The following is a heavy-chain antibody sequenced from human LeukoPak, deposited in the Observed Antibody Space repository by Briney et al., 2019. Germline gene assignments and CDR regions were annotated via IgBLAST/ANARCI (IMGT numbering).Heavy chain of an antibody. V-gene: IGHV1-2*06. J-gene: IGHJ4*02. Sequence: GASVKVSCKASGYTFTGYYMHWLRQAPGQGLEWMGRINPNSGGTNYAQKFQGRVTMTRDTSISTAYMELSRLRSDDTAVYYCARDQDYCSGGSCYAVDYWGQGTLVTVSS. CDR1: GYTFTGYY. CDR3: ARDQDYCSGGSCYAVDY. D-gene: IGHD2-15*01. CDR2: INPNSGGT.